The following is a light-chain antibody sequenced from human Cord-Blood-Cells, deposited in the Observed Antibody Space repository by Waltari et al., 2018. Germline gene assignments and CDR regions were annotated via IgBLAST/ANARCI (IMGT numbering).Light chain of an antibody. V-gene: IGKV2-28*01. CDR2: LGS. CDR3: QQYGSSPP. Sequence: DIVMTQSPLSLPVTPGEPASISCRSSQSLLHSNGYNYLDWYLQKPGQSPQLLIYLGSNRASGVPDRFSGSGSGTDFTLKISRLEPEDFAVYYCQQYGSSPPFGQGTKLEIK. J-gene: IGKJ2*01. CDR1: QSLLHSNGYNY.